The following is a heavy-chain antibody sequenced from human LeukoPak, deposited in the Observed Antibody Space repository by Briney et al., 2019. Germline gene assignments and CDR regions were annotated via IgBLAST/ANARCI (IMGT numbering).Heavy chain of an antibody. CDR1: GYSISSAYY. Sequence: SETLSLTCAVSGYSISSAYYWGWIRQPPGKGLEWIGGIYHSGSTGYNPSLKSRVTISVDTSKNQFSLKLSSVTAADTAVYYCARVTVTTAAFDYWGQGTLVTVSS. J-gene: IGHJ4*02. V-gene: IGHV4-38-2*01. CDR2: IYHSGST. D-gene: IGHD4-17*01. CDR3: ARVTVTTAAFDY.